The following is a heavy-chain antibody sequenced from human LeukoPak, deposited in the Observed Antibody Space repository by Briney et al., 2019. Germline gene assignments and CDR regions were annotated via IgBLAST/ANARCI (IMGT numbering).Heavy chain of an antibody. CDR2: ISAYNGNT. Sequence: ASVKVSCKASGYTFTSYGISWVRQAPGQGLEWMGWISAYNGNTNYAQKLQGRVTMTTDTSTSTAYMELRSLRSDDTAVYYCARGFPLDDYGDPERGRGFDYWGQGTLVTVSS. J-gene: IGHJ4*02. CDR1: GYTFTSYG. D-gene: IGHD4-17*01. CDR3: ARGFPLDDYGDPERGRGFDY. V-gene: IGHV1-18*01.